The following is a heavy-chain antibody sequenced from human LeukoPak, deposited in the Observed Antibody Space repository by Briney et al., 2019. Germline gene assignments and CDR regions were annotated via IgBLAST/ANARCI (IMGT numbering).Heavy chain of an antibody. Sequence: SETLSLTCTVSGGSISSYYWSWIRQPPGKGLEWIGYIYYSGSTNYNPSLKSRVTISVDTSKNQFSLKLSSVTAADTAVYYCAGGGIYSSSSYFDHWGQGTLVTVSS. CDR2: IYYSGST. J-gene: IGHJ4*02. CDR3: AGGGIYSSSSYFDH. D-gene: IGHD6-6*01. V-gene: IGHV4-59*01. CDR1: GGSISSYY.